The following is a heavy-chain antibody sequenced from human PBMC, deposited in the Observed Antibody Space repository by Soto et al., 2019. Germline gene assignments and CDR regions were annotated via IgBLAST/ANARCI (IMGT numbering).Heavy chain of an antibody. D-gene: IGHD3-3*01. J-gene: IGHJ2*01. CDR3: AKDSYYDFWSGTVAPRYFDL. V-gene: IGHV3-23*01. CDR2: ISGSGGST. CDR1: GFTFSSYA. Sequence: GGSLRLSCAASGFTFSSYAMSWVRQAPGKGLEWVSAISGSGGSTYYADSVKGRFTISRDNSKNTLYLQMNSLRAEDTAVYYCAKDSYYDFWSGTVAPRYFDLWGRGTLVTVSS.